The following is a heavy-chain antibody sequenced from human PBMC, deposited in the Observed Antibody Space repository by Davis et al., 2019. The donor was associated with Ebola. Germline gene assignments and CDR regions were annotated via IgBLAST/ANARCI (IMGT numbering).Heavy chain of an antibody. Sequence: MPSETLSLTCTVSGGSISSSSYYWGWIRQPPEKGLEWIATIYYSGSTYYNPSLKSRVTISVDTSKNQFSLKLSSMTAADTAVYYCARDPYGDYDRVGNYWGQGTLVTVSS. CDR1: GGSISSSSYY. CDR2: IYYSGST. D-gene: IGHD4-17*01. CDR3: ARDPYGDYDRVGNY. J-gene: IGHJ4*02. V-gene: IGHV4-39*02.